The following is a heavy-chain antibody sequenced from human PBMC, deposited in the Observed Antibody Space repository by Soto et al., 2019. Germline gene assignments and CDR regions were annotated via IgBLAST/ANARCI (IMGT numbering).Heavy chain of an antibody. CDR2: ISSSSSYI. Sequence: EVQLVESGGGLVQPGGSLRLSCAASGFTFSSYSMNWVRQAPGKGLEWVSSISSSSSYIYYADSVKGRFTISRDNAKNSLYLQMNSLRAEDTAVYYCARKEMADDAFDIWGQGTMVTVSS. CDR1: GFTFSSYS. CDR3: ARKEMADDAFDI. J-gene: IGHJ3*02. V-gene: IGHV3-21*01.